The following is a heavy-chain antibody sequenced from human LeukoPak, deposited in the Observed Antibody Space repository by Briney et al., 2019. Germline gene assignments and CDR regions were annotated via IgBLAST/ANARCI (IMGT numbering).Heavy chain of an antibody. V-gene: IGHV3-33*06. J-gene: IGHJ4*02. Sequence: GRSLRLSCAASGFTFSSYGMHWVRQAPGKGLEWVAVIWYDGSNKYYADSVKGRFTISRDNSKNTLYLQMNSLRAEDTAVYYCAKDRTAALYYFDSWGQGALVTVSS. CDR1: GFTFSSYG. D-gene: IGHD6-13*01. CDR2: IWYDGSNK. CDR3: AKDRTAALYYFDS.